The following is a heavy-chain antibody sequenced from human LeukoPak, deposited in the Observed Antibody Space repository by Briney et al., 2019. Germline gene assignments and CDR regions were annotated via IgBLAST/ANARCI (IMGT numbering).Heavy chain of an antibody. J-gene: IGHJ4*02. Sequence: PGGSLRLSCAASGFTFSSYGMHWVRQAPGKGLEWVAVISYDGSNKYYADSVKGRFTISRDNSKNTLYLQMNSLRAEDTAVYYCAKEIPRYGSGSYSGYWGQGTLVTVSS. V-gene: IGHV3-30*18. CDR3: AKEIPRYGSGSYSGY. D-gene: IGHD3-10*01. CDR2: ISYDGSNK. CDR1: GFTFSSYG.